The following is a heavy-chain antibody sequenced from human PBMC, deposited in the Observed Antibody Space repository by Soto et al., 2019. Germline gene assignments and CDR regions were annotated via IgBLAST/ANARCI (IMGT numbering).Heavy chain of an antibody. D-gene: IGHD2-2*01. CDR2: IDYNGVT. V-gene: IGHV4-39*01. J-gene: IGHJ4*02. CDR1: GASISSRDYY. Sequence: SETLSLTCSVSGASISSRDYYWGWIRQTPGKGLEWIGNIDYNGVTYYNPSLKSRVTVSKDASKNQFSLKVASVTAADTAIYYCGRVMIGTSRHTDSDYWGQGTQVTVSS. CDR3: GRVMIGTSRHTDSDY.